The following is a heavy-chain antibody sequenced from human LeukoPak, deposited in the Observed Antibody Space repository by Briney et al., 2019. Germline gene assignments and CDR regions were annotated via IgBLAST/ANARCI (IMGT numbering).Heavy chain of an antibody. CDR1: GFTFSYYN. D-gene: IGHD6-19*01. V-gene: IGHV3-21*01. Sequence: GGSLRLSCAASGFTFSYYNMNWVRQAPGKGLEWVSSISSSSSHIYYADSVKGRFTISRDNSRNTLYLQMNSLGAEDTAVYYCARDEAVAGLNFFYTLDVWGQGTTVTVSS. CDR3: ARDEAVAGLNFFYTLDV. J-gene: IGHJ6*02. CDR2: ISSSSSHI.